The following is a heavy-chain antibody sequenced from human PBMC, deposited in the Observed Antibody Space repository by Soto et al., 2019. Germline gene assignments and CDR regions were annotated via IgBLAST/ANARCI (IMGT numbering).Heavy chain of an antibody. Sequence: EVQLVESGGDLIQPGGSLRLSCAASGFSITNNYMTWVRQAPGKGLEWVSLIDSGGDTYYADSVKGRFTLSRDNSKNTLYLQMNSLRAEDTAVYYCAKAGPGYCSGGSCSGHDASDIWGQGTMVTVSS. D-gene: IGHD2-15*01. CDR2: IDSGGDT. J-gene: IGHJ3*02. CDR3: AKAGPGYCSGGSCSGHDASDI. CDR1: GFSITNNY. V-gene: IGHV3-53*01.